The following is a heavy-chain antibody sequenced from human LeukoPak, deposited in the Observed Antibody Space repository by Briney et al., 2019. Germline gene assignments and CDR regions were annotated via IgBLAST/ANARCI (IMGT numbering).Heavy chain of an antibody. CDR1: GYTFNYFA. D-gene: IGHD3-10*01. CDR3: ARDGSGSQGVNWFDP. V-gene: IGHV1-3*01. Sequence: ASVKVSCKASGYTFNYFAMHWVRQAPGQSLEWMGRIDADNGDTIYSQSFQGRVTIIRDTSAKTIYMELSSLKSEDTAVYYCARDGSGSQGVNWFDPWGQGTLVTVSS. J-gene: IGHJ5*02. CDR2: IDADNGDT.